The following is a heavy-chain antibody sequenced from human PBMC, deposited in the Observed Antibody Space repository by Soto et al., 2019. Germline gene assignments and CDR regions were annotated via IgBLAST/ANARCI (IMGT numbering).Heavy chain of an antibody. V-gene: IGHV4-61*01. CDR3: ARDEWLGRLWFDP. CDR1: GGSVSSGSYY. D-gene: IGHD6-19*01. Sequence: SETLSLTCTVSGGSVSSGSYYWSWIRQPPGKGLEWIGYIYYSGSTNYNPSLKSRVTISVDTSKNQFSLKLSSVTAADTAVYYCARDEWLGRLWFDPWGQGTLVTVSS. CDR2: IYYSGST. J-gene: IGHJ5*02.